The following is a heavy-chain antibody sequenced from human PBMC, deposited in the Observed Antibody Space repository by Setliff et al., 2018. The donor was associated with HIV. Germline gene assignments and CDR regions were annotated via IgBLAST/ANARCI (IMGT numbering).Heavy chain of an antibody. J-gene: IGHJ3*02. Sequence: GASVKVSCKASGYTFTAYYMHWVRQAPGQGLEWMGRIIPNSGGTNYAQKFQGRVTMTRDTSISTAYMELSRLSSDDTAVYYCATKVHCTNGVCLDAFDIWGQGTMVTVSS. CDR2: IIPNSGGT. CDR3: ATKVHCTNGVCLDAFDI. V-gene: IGHV1-2*06. CDR1: GYTFTAYY. D-gene: IGHD2-8*01.